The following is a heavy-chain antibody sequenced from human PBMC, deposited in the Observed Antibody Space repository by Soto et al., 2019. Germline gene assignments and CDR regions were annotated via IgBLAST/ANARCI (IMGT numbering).Heavy chain of an antibody. Sequence: QVQLVQSGAEVKKPGASVKVSCKASGYTFTSYDINWVRQATGQGLEWMGWMNPNSGNTGYAQKFQGRVTMTRNTSISTAYMELSSLRSEDTAVYYCARALGYYDYIWGSYRYTSLEYWGQGTLVTVSS. CDR1: GYTFTSYD. CDR2: MNPNSGNT. D-gene: IGHD3-16*02. J-gene: IGHJ4*02. V-gene: IGHV1-8*01. CDR3: ARALGYYDYIWGSYRYTSLEY.